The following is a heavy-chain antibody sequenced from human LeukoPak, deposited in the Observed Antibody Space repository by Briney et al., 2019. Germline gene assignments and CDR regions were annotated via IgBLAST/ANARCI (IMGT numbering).Heavy chain of an antibody. Sequence: GGSLRLSCAASGFTFDDYAMHWVRQAPGKGLEWVSGISWNSGSIGYADSVKGRFTISRDDSKNTLYLQMNSLRAEDTAVYYCAKGALRYSSSFYFDYWGQGTLVTVSS. CDR2: ISWNSGSI. V-gene: IGHV3-9*01. J-gene: IGHJ4*02. CDR1: GFTFDDYA. D-gene: IGHD6-6*01. CDR3: AKGALRYSSSFYFDY.